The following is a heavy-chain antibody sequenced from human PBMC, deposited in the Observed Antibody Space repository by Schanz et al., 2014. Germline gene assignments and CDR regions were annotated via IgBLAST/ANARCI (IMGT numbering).Heavy chain of an antibody. D-gene: IGHD2-21*01. V-gene: IGHV3-66*01. CDR2: INTGVNT. Sequence: EVQLVESGGGLVQPGGSLRLSCAASGFTFSAYYMDWVRQAPGKGLEWVSAINTGVNTYYADSVRGRFTMSRDNSKNTLYLQMNSLRAGDAAVYYCARDGYSVVVISPTESFDIWGQGTMVTVSP. CDR3: ARDGYSVVVISPTESFDI. CDR1: GFTFSAYY. J-gene: IGHJ3*02.